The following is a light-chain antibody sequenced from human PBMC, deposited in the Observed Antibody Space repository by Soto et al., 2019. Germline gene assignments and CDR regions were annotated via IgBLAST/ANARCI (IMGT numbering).Light chain of an antibody. Sequence: QSALTQPPSVSGAPGQRVTISCTGSSSNIGAGYDVHWYQQLPGTAPKLLIYGNSNRPSGVPDRFSGSKSRTSASLAITGLQAEDEADYYCQSYDSSLSGPWVFGGGTKLTVL. CDR3: QSYDSSLSGPWV. J-gene: IGLJ3*02. V-gene: IGLV1-40*01. CDR1: SSNIGAGYD. CDR2: GNS.